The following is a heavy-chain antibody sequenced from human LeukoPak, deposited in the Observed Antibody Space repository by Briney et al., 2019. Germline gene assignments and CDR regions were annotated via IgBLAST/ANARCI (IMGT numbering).Heavy chain of an antibody. CDR2: FDSEDREI. V-gene: IGHV1-24*01. CDR3: ANHKAYDSGSFEF. D-gene: IGHD3-10*01. CDR1: GGTFSNYA. Sequence: ASVKVSCKASGGTFSNYAISWVRQAPGQGLEWMGGFDSEDREIIYAQNFQGRVTMTEDTSTDTAYMELRSLRYEDTAVYYCANHKAYDSGSFEFWGQGTLVTVSS. J-gene: IGHJ4*02.